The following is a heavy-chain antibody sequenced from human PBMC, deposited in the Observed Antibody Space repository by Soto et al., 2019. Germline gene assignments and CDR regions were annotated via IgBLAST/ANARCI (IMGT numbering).Heavy chain of an antibody. V-gene: IGHV1-18*01. D-gene: IGHD3-22*01. Sequence: QVQLVQSGAEVKKPGASVKVSCKASGYTFTSYGISWVRQAPGQGLEWMGWISAYNGNTNYAQKLQGRVTMTTDTSPSTAYIDLRRLRSGDTHVYSGPRGLYVSSGYGPRGQGTLETVS. CDR3: PRGLYVSSGYGP. J-gene: IGHJ5*02. CDR2: ISAYNGNT. CDR1: GYTFTSYG.